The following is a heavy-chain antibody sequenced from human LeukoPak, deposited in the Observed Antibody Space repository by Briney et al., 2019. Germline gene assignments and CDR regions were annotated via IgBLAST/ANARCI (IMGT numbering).Heavy chain of an antibody. Sequence: LRLSCAASGFTFSDHYMDWVRQPPGKGLEWIGYIYYSGSAYYNPSLKSRVTISVDTSKNQFSLKLSSVTAADTAVYYCARDFDHSGYSYGQLGYWGQGTLVTVSS. CDR1: GFTFSDHY. CDR3: ARDFDHSGYSYGQLGY. D-gene: IGHD5-18*01. J-gene: IGHJ4*02. V-gene: IGHV4-30-4*08. CDR2: IYYSGSA.